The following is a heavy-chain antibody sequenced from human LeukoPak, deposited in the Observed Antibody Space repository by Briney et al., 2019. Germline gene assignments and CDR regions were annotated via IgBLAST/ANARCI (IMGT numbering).Heavy chain of an antibody. V-gene: IGHV1-2*02. CDR3: ARLYYGSGSPFDC. D-gene: IGHD3-10*01. CDR2: INPNSGGT. CDR1: GYTFTGYY. J-gene: IGHJ4*02. Sequence: AASVKVSCKASGYTFTGYYMHWVRQAPGQGLEWMGWINPNSGGTNYAQKFQGRVTMTRDTSISTAYMELSRLRSDDTAVYYCARLYYGSGSPFDCWGQGTLVTVSS.